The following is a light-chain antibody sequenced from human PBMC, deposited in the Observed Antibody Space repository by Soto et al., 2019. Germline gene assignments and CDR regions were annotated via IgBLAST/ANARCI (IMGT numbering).Light chain of an antibody. CDR1: QSVSSY. V-gene: IGKV3-11*01. J-gene: IGKJ4*01. CDR2: DAS. CDR3: QQRSNWPS. Sequence: EIVLTQSPATLSLSPGERATLSCRASQSVSSYLAWYQQKPGQAPRLLIYDASNRATGIPARFSGSGSGTDFTLPISSLEPEVFEVYYCQQRSNWPSFGGGTKVDIK.